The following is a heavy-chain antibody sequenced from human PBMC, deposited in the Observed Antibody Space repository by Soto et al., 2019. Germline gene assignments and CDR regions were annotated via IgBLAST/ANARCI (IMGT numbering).Heavy chain of an antibody. CDR3: ARVGRQTDAFDI. D-gene: IGHD1-26*01. V-gene: IGHV1-3*01. CDR1: GYTFTSYA. J-gene: IGHJ3*02. CDR2: INAGNGNT. Sequence: QVQLVQSGAEVKKPGASVKVSCKASGYTFTSYAMHWVRQAPGQRLEGMGWINAGNGNTKYSQKFQGRVTITRDTSASTAYRELSSLRSEDTAVYYCARVGRQTDAFDIWGQGTMVTVSS.